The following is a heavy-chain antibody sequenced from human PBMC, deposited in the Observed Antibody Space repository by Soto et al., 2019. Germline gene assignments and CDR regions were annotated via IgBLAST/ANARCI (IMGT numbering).Heavy chain of an antibody. CDR2: IYYSGST. CDR3: ARVGYCGGDCSFPDY. Sequence: SEPLSPTVTVSGNSISNYFWSWIRHPLGNVLEWIVYIYYSGSTNYNPSLKSRVTISVDTSKNQFSLMLSSVTAADTAVYYCARVGYCGGDCSFPDYWGQGTLVTVS. J-gene: IGHJ4*02. D-gene: IGHD2-21*02. V-gene: IGHV4-59*01. CDR1: GNSISNYF.